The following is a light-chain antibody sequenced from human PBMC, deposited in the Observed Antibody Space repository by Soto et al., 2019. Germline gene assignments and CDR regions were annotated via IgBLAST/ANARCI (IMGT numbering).Light chain of an antibody. V-gene: IGKV1-9*01. Sequence: DIQLTQSPSFLSASVGARVTITCRASQDISSYLAWYQQRPGKVPRFLTHSASTLQSGVPSRFSATGSGTTFTLTISSLQPEDIATYYCQQLNRFHRTFGQGTKVEV. J-gene: IGKJ1*01. CDR2: SAS. CDR3: QQLNRFHRT. CDR1: QDISSY.